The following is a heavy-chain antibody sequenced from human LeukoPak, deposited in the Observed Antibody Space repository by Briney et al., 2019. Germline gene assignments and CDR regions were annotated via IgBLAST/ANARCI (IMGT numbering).Heavy chain of an antibody. V-gene: IGHV3-21*01. CDR3: ARGHYDVLAASYKWTPDY. D-gene: IGHD3-9*01. CDR2: ITSGGDYI. CDR1: GFTFSSYS. Sequence: TGGSLRLSCAASGFTFSSYSMNWVRQAPGKGLEWVPSITSGGDYIYYADSVKGRFTTSRDNAKNSLSLQLNSLRVEDTAVYYCARGHYDVLAASYKWTPDYWGQGTLVTVSS. J-gene: IGHJ4*02.